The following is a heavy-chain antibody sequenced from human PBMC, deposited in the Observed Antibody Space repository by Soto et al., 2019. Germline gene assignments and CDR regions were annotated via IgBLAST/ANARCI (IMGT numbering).Heavy chain of an antibody. CDR2: ISYDGSNK. CDR1: GFTFNSYD. D-gene: IGHD5-18*01. CDR3: AKTRGYSYNYGMDV. J-gene: IGHJ6*02. V-gene: IGHV3-30*18. Sequence: PGGSLRLSCAASGFTFNSYDMHWVRQAPGKGLEWVAVISYDGSNKDYADSVKGRFTISRDNSKNTVYPQVNSLRAEDTAVYYCAKTRGYSYNYGMDVWGQGTTVTVSS.